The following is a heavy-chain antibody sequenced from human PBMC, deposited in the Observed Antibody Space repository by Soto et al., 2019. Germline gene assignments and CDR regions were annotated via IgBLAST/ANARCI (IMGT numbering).Heavy chain of an antibody. CDR2: IVVGSGNT. D-gene: IGHD3-10*01. CDR1: GFTFSHSA. V-gene: IGHV1-58*02. Sequence: SVKVSCKASGFTFSHSAMQWVRQARGQSLEWIGWIVVGSGNTNYAQKFQERVTISWDMSTSTAYMELSSLRSEDTAVYYCARDSDYYGSGSYYTYWFDPWGQGTLVTVSS. J-gene: IGHJ5*02. CDR3: ARDSDYYGSGSYYTYWFDP.